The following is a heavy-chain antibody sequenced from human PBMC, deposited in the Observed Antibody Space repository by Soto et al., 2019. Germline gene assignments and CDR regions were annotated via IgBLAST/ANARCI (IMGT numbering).Heavy chain of an antibody. CDR1: GGSISSYY. CDR2: IYYSGST. CDR3: ARDRGYGRPINWFDP. V-gene: IGHV4-59*01. D-gene: IGHD4-17*01. Sequence: SETLSLTCTVSGGSISSYYWSWIRQPPGKGLEWIGYIYYSGSTNYNPSLKGRVTISVDTSKNQFPLKLSSVTAADTAVYYCARDRGYGRPINWFDPWGQGTLVTVSS. J-gene: IGHJ5*02.